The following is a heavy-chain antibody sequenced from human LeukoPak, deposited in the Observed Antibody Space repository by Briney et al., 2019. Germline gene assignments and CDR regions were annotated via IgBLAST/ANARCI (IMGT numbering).Heavy chain of an antibody. Sequence: GGPLRLSCAVSGITLSNYGMSWVRQAPGKGLEWVAGISGSGGGTNYADAVKGRFTISIDNRKNTVHLQMNSLRAEDTAVHFCAKRGVVIRVILVGFHKEAYYFDSWGQGALVIVCS. CDR2: ISGSGGGT. D-gene: IGHD3-22*01. CDR1: GITLSNYG. CDR3: AKRGVVIRVILVGFHKEAYYFDS. V-gene: IGHV3-23*01. J-gene: IGHJ4*02.